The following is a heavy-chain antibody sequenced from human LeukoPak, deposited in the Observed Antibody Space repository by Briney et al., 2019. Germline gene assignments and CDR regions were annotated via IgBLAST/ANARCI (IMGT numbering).Heavy chain of an antibody. D-gene: IGHD6-13*01. J-gene: IGHJ4*02. CDR1: GFTFSSPP. CDR2: ISYDGSLK. V-gene: IGHV3-30*18. CDR3: AKEGGEQLDPSGYFDY. Sequence: PGGSLRLSCAGSGFTFSSPPMHWVRQAPGKGLEWVSIISYDGSLKYYADSVRGRFTISRDNSKNTLYLQMSSLRTDDTAVYYRAKEGGEQLDPSGYFDYWGQGVLVTVSS.